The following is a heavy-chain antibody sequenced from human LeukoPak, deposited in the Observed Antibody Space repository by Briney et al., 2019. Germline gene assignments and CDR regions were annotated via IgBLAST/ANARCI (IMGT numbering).Heavy chain of an antibody. CDR2: MYNSGST. CDR3: ASSLRFLEWYAFDI. V-gene: IGHV4-59*01. J-gene: IGHJ3*02. CDR1: GCSISGSY. D-gene: IGHD3-3*01. Sequence: PSETLSLTCTASGCSISGSYWSWIRQPPGKGLEWVAYMYNSGSTNYNPSLKSRVTISVDTSKNQFSLKLSSLTAADTAVYYCASSLRFLEWYAFDIWGQGTMVTVSS.